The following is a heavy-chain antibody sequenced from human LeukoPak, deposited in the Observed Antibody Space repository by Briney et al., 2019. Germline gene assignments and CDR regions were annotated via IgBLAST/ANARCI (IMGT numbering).Heavy chain of an antibody. CDR1: GFTFSSYA. CDR2: ISGSGQST. Sequence: GSLRLSCAASGFTFSSYAMSWVRQAPGKGLEWVSTISGSGQSTHYADSVKGRFTISRDNSKNTLYLQTNSLRAEDTALYYCSKTTVIDYWGQGTLVTVSS. V-gene: IGHV3-23*01. J-gene: IGHJ4*02. D-gene: IGHD4-11*01. CDR3: SKTTVIDY.